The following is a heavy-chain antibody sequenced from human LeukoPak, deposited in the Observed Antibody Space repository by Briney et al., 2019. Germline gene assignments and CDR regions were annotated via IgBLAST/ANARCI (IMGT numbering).Heavy chain of an antibody. CDR2: IIPIFGTA. J-gene: IGHJ6*02. CDR1: GGTFSSYA. D-gene: IGHD3-22*01. Sequence: SVKVSCKASGGTFSSYAISWVRQAPGQGLEWMGGIIPIFGTANYAQKFQGRVTITADESTSTAYMELSSPRSEDTAVYYCARSRYYYDSSFRYYYYYGMDVWGQGTTVTVSS. V-gene: IGHV1-69*13. CDR3: ARSRYYYDSSFRYYYYYGMDV.